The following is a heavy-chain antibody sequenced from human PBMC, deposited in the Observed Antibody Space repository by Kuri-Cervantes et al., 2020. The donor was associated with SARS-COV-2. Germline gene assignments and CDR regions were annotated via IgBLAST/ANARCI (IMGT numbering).Heavy chain of an antibody. V-gene: IGHV3-21*01. CDR1: GFTFSSYS. CDR2: ISSSSSYI. J-gene: IGHJ4*02. CDR3: ARVSLDTAMVTSYVDY. D-gene: IGHD5-18*01. Sequence: ETLSLTCAASGFTFSSYSMNWVRQAPGKGLEWVSSISSSSSYIYYADSVKGRFTISRDNAKNSLYLQMNSLRAEDTAVYYCARVSLDTAMVTSYVDYWGQGTLVTVSS.